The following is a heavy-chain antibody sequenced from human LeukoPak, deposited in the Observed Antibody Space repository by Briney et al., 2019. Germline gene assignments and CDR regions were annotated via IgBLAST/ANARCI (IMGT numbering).Heavy chain of an antibody. Sequence: GGSLRLSCAASGFTFESYGMNWVRQAPGKGLEWVSGISYSGRSTYYADSVKGRFTISRDDSENTLYLQMNSLRGDDTAVYYCAKDLDGSGLYGGLDYWGQGILVTVSS. D-gene: IGHD6-19*01. CDR2: ISYSGRST. CDR3: AKDLDGSGLYGGLDY. V-gene: IGHV3-23*01. J-gene: IGHJ4*02. CDR1: GFTFESYG.